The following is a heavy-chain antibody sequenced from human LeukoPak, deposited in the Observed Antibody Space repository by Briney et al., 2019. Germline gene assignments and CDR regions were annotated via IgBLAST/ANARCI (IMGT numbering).Heavy chain of an antibody. D-gene: IGHD6-13*01. CDR1: GGSFSGYY. Sequence: PSETLSLTCAVYGGSFSGYYWSWIRQPPGKGLEWIGEINHSGSTNYNPSLKGRVTISVDTSKNQFSLKLSSVTAADTAVYYCARGIAAAAFYYYYYMDVWGKGTTVTVSS. CDR2: INHSGST. J-gene: IGHJ6*03. V-gene: IGHV4-34*01. CDR3: ARGIAAAAFYYYYYMDV.